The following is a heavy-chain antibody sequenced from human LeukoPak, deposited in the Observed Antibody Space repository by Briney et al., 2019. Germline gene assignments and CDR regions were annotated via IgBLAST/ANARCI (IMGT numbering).Heavy chain of an antibody. CDR3: ARSGAAPTWGYFDY. V-gene: IGHV1-18*04. Sequence: ASVEVSCKASGYTFTSYYMHWVRQAPGQGLEWMGWISAYNGNTNYAQKLQGRVTMTTEKSTSTAYMELRSLRSDDTAVYYCARSGAAPTWGYFDYWGQGTLVTVSS. D-gene: IGHD6-6*01. CDR1: GYTFTSYY. J-gene: IGHJ4*02. CDR2: ISAYNGNT.